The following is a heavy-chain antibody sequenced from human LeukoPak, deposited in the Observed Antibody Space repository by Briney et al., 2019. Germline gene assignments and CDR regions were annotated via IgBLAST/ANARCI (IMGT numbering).Heavy chain of an antibody. V-gene: IGHV1-2*02. CDR2: INPHSGGT. J-gene: IGHJ4*02. Sequence: ASVRVSCKASGYTFTGYYMHWVRQAPGQGLEWMGWINPHSGGTKNAQKFQGRVTMTRDTSISTAYMELDRLRSDDTAVYYCARGYSSSDPYWGQGTLVTVSS. D-gene: IGHD6-6*01. CDR3: ARGYSSSDPY. CDR1: GYTFTGYY.